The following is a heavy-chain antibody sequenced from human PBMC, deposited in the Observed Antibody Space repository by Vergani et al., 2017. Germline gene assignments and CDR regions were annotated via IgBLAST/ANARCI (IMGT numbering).Heavy chain of an antibody. V-gene: IGHV3-15*01. CDR3: TTDRFRPAYYYYYGMDV. J-gene: IGHJ6*02. Sequence: VQLVESGGGVVQPGRSLRLSCAASGFTFSNAWMSWVRQAPGKGLEWVGRIKSKTDGGTTDYAAPVKGRFTISRDDSKNTLYLQMNSLKTEDTAVYYCTTDRFRPAYYYYYGMDVWGQGTTVTVSS. D-gene: IGHD2-2*01. CDR2: IKSKTDGGTT. CDR1: GFTFSNAW.